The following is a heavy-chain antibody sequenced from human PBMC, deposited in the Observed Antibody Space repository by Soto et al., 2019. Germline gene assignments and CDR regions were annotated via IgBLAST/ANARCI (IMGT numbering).Heavy chain of an antibody. J-gene: IGHJ4*02. CDR1: GGYISSGDYY. CDR2: SYYSGST. D-gene: IGHD4-17*01. Sequence: QVQLQESGPGLVKPSQTLSLTCTVSGGYISSGDYYWSWIRQPPGKGLEWIWYSYYSGSTYYNPSLTSRVTISVGTSKIQFSLKLSSVPAADPSVYYCDIYGGNSVALEYWGQGTLVTVYS. CDR3: DIYGGNSVALEY. V-gene: IGHV4-30-4*01.